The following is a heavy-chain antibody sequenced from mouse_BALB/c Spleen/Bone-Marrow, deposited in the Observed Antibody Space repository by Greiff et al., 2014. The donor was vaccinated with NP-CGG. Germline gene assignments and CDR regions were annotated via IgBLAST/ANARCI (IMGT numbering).Heavy chain of an antibody. J-gene: IGHJ3*01. CDR1: GYAFSSYR. D-gene: IGHD1-1*01. V-gene: IGHV1-80*01. CDR3: AREDGSSPFAY. CDR2: IYPGDGDT. Sequence: QVQLQQSGAELVRPGSSVKISCKASGYAFSSYRMNWVKQRPGQGLEWIGQIYPGDGDTNYNGKFKGKATLTADKSPSTAYMQLSSLTSEDSAVYFCAREDGSSPFAYWGQGTLVTVSA.